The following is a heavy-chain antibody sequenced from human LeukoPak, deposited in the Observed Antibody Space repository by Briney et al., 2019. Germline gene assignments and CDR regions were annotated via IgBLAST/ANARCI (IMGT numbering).Heavy chain of an antibody. CDR2: ISYDGSNK. CDR1: GFTFSSYA. D-gene: IGHD6-13*01. Sequence: QPGGSLRLSCAASGFTFSSYAMHWVRQAPGKGLEWVAVISYDGSNKYYADSVKGRFTISRDNSKNTLYLQMNSLRAEDTAVYYCASELSYSSSWPTDYWGQGTLVTVSS. CDR3: ASELSYSSSWPTDY. J-gene: IGHJ4*02. V-gene: IGHV3-30-3*01.